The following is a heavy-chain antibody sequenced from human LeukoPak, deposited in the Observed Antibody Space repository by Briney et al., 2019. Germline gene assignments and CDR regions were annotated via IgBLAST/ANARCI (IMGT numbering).Heavy chain of an antibody. D-gene: IGHD5-24*01. V-gene: IGHV3-23*01. CDR1: GFTFSSYA. CDR2: ISGSGGST. CDR3: AKDRAWMATTPGDY. J-gene: IGHJ4*02. Sequence: GGSLRLSCAASGFTFSSYAMSWVRQAPGKGLEWVSAISGSGGSTYYADSVKGRFTISRDNSKNTPYLQMNSLRAEDTAVYYCAKDRAWMATTPGDYWGQGVLVTVSS.